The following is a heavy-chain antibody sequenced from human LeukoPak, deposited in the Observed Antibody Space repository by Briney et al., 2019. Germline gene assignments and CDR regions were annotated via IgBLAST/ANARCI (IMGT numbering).Heavy chain of an antibody. CDR3: ARNALIHRSDYGMDV. CDR2: IYSSGST. J-gene: IGHJ6*02. V-gene: IGHV4-4*07. CDR1: GGSISGYY. D-gene: IGHD2-8*01. Sequence: PSETLSLTCTVSGGSISGYYWSWIRQPAGKGLEWTGRIYSSGSTNYNPSLKSRVTMSVDTSKNQFSLKLSSVTAADTAVYYCARNALIHRSDYGMDVWGQGTTVTVSS.